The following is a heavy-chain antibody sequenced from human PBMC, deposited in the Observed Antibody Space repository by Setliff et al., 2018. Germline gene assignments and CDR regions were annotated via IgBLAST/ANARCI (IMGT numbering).Heavy chain of an antibody. J-gene: IGHJ6*02. Sequence: LRLSCAASGFTFSSEAMTWVRQAPGWGLEWVSITSSDGGSIYSDSVRGRFTIFRDSAKNSLHLQMTSLSDEDTAVYYWARRLPYFGMDVWGQGTTVTVSS. CDR3: ARRLPYFGMDV. CDR2: TSSDGGSI. D-gene: IGHD2-15*01. CDR1: GFTFSSEA. V-gene: IGHV3-23*03.